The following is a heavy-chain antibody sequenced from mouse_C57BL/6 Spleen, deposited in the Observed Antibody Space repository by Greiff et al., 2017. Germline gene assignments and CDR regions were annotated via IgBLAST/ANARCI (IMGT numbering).Heavy chain of an antibody. CDR1: GYTFTSYW. CDR3: ARSKLTGTRHYFDY. J-gene: IGHJ2*01. Sequence: QVQLQQPGTELVKPGASVKLSCEASGYTFTSYWMHWVKQRPGQGLEWIGNINPSNGGTNYNEKFKSKATLTVDKSSSTAYMQLSSLTSEDSAVYYCARSKLTGTRHYFDYWGQGTTLTVSS. CDR2: INPSNGGT. V-gene: IGHV1-53*01. D-gene: IGHD4-1*01.